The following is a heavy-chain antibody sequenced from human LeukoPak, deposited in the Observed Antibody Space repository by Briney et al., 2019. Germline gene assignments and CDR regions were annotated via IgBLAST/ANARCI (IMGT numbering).Heavy chain of an antibody. V-gene: IGHV4-39*01. Sequence: SETLPLTCTVSGGSISSSSYYWGWIRQPPGKGLEWIGSIYYSGSTYYNPSLKSRVTISVDTSKNQFSLKLSSVTAADTAVYYCARHFGGYNYFDYWGQGTLVTVSS. CDR3: ARHFGGYNYFDY. D-gene: IGHD5-24*01. CDR1: GGSISSSSYY. CDR2: IYYSGST. J-gene: IGHJ4*02.